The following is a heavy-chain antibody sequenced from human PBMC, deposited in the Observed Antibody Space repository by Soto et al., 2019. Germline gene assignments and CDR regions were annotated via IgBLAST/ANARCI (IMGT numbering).Heavy chain of an antibody. D-gene: IGHD6-19*01. CDR1: GDSITSIYH. Sequence: PSETLSLTCAVSGDSITSIYHWAWIRPPPGRGLEWVASIYHTGTTYYNPSLKSRVTISVDTSKNQFSLKLSSVTAADTAVYYCARLAVAGYYYYYYGMDVWGQGTTVTVSS. V-gene: IGHV4-38-2*01. J-gene: IGHJ6*02. CDR2: IYHTGTT. CDR3: ARLAVAGYYYYYYGMDV.